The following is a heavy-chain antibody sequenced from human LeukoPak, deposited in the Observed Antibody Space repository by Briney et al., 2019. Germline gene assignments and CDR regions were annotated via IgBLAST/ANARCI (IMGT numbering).Heavy chain of an antibody. Sequence: GGSLRLSCAASGFTFSSYEMNWVRQAPGKGLEWVSYISSSGSTIYYADSVKGRFTISRDNSKNTLYLQMNSLRAEDTALYYCARLSSGDSSNWYAFDIWGQGTMVTVSS. J-gene: IGHJ3*02. D-gene: IGHD6-13*01. CDR2: ISSSGSTI. CDR1: GFTFSSYE. CDR3: ARLSSGDSSNWYAFDI. V-gene: IGHV3-48*03.